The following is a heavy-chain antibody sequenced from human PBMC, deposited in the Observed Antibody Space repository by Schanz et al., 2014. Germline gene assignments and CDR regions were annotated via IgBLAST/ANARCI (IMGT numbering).Heavy chain of an antibody. CDR1: GFTFSTYA. D-gene: IGHD1-1*01. J-gene: IGHJ6*02. CDR2: LTGSGGGT. V-gene: IGHV3-23*01. CDR3: AKAFRTTKYCGMDV. Sequence: EVKLLESGGHLVQPGGSLRLSCVASGFTFSTYAMSWVRQAPGKGPEWVSSLTGSGGGTYYADSVRGRFAISRDNSKNTLSLLVNSLRGEDTATYYCAKAFRTTKYCGMDVWGQGTTVTVS.